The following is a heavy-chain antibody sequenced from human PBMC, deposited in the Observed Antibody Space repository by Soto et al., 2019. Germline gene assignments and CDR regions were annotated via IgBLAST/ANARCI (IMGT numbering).Heavy chain of an antibody. CDR2: IYPGDSDT. Sequence: GESLKISCEASGYSFTSYWIAWVRQMPGKGLEWMGIIYPGDSDTRYSPSFQGQVTISADKSISTAYLQWSSLKASDTAMYYCARHPFGYSNNYYDSWGQGTQVTVSS. CDR3: ARHPFGYSNNYYDS. J-gene: IGHJ5*01. V-gene: IGHV5-51*01. D-gene: IGHD6-13*01. CDR1: GYSFTSYW.